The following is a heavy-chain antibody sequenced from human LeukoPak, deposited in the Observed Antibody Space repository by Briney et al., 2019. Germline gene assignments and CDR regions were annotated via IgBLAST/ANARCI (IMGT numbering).Heavy chain of an antibody. CDR3: ARDPYSGAYGDSYYYYMDL. CDR2: ISYDGSNK. Sequence: GGSLRLSCAASGFTVSSNYMSWVRQAPGKGLEWVAVISYDGSNKYYADSVKGRFNISRDNAKSSLYLQMNSLRAEETAVYYCARDPYSGAYGDSYYYYMDLWGQGTTVTISS. V-gene: IGHV3-30*03. D-gene: IGHD1-26*01. J-gene: IGHJ6*03. CDR1: GFTVSSNY.